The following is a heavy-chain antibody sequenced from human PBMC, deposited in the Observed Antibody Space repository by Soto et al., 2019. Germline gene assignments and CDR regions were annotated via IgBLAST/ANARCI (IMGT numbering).Heavy chain of an antibody. J-gene: IGHJ5*02. Sequence: ETLSLTCTVSGGSVSSGSYYWSWIRQPPGKGLEWIGYIYYSGSTNYNPSLKSRVTISVDTSKNQFSLKLSSVTAADTAVYYCAREGGSSNWFDPWGQGTQVTVSS. CDR3: AREGGSSNWFDP. CDR1: GGSVSSGSYY. D-gene: IGHD1-26*01. V-gene: IGHV4-61*01. CDR2: IYYSGST.